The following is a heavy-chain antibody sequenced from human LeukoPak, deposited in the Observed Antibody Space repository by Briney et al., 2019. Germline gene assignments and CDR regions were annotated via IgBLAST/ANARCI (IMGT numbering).Heavy chain of an antibody. CDR2: IKDDGSEK. D-gene: IGHD6-13*01. J-gene: IGHJ4*02. CDR3: ARARDSSWDY. Sequence: GGSLRLSRAASGFTFSSYRMSWVRQAPGKGPEWVANIKDDGSEKYYVDSVKGRFTISRDDAKSSLYLQMNSLRAEDTAVYYCARARDSSWDYWGQGTLVTVSS. V-gene: IGHV3-7*03. CDR1: GFTFSSYR.